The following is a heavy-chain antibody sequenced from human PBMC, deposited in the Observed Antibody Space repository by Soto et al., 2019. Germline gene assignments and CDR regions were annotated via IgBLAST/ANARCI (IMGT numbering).Heavy chain of an antibody. J-gene: IGHJ4*02. D-gene: IGHD3-22*01. V-gene: IGHV3-33*01. CDR1: GFTFRSFA. CDR3: VRGYFDSTGYYDLDY. CDR2: IWYDGSYK. Sequence: QVQLVESGGGVVQPGRSLRLSCAASGFTFRSFAMHWVRQAPGKGLEWVAVIWYDGSYKFYADSVKGRFTISRENSKSTLYLQMNSLRAEDTAVYYCVRGYFDSTGYYDLDYWGQGTLVTVSS.